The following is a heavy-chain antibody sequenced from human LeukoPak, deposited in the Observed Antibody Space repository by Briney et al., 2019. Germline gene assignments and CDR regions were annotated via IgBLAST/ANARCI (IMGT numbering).Heavy chain of an antibody. Sequence: PGGSLRLSCVASGFTFGKYWMSWVRQAPGKGLEWVSTISGSGDSTYYADSVKGRFTISRDKSKNTLYLQMSSLRVEDTAVYYCARDTSPFAYWGQGTLVTVSS. V-gene: IGHV3-23*01. J-gene: IGHJ4*02. CDR3: ARDTSPFAY. CDR2: ISGSGDST. CDR1: GFTFGKYW.